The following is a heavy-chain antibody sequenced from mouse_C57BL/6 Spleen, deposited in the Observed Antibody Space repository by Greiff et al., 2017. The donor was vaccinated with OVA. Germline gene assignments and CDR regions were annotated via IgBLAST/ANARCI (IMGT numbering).Heavy chain of an antibody. CDR3: ARKNGAYYSNYAWFAY. CDR2: IYPSDSET. Sequence: QVQLQQPGAELVRPGSSVKLSFKASGYTFTSYWMDWVKQRPGQGLEWIGNIYPSDSETHYNQKFKDKATLTVDKSSSTAYMQLSSLTSEDSAVYYCARKNGAYYSNYAWFAYWGQGTLVTVSA. V-gene: IGHV1-61*01. D-gene: IGHD2-5*01. J-gene: IGHJ3*01. CDR1: GYTFTSYW.